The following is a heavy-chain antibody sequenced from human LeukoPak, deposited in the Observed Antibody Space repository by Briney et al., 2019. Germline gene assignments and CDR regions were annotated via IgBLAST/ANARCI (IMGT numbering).Heavy chain of an antibody. CDR3: ARGYCSGGSCYRRDYYYGMDV. V-gene: IGHV3-21*04. D-gene: IGHD2-15*01. Sequence: GGSLRLSCAASGFTFSNYAMNWVRQAPGKGLEWLSSISPIGDYIYYADSVKGRFTISRDNAKNSLYLQMNSLRAEDTAVYYCARGYCSGGSCYRRDYYYGMDVWGQGTTVTVSS. CDR1: GFTFSNYA. J-gene: IGHJ6*02. CDR2: ISPIGDYI.